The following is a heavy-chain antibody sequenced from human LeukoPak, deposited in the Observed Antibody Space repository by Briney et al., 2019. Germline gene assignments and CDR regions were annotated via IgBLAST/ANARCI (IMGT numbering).Heavy chain of an antibody. D-gene: IGHD2-15*01. V-gene: IGHV3-7*01. CDR3: AKDREDIVVVVAASTGLDY. Sequence: GGSLRLSCAASGFTFSNYWMSWVRQAPGKGLEWVAYTKQDGSEKYYVDSVRGRFTISRDNSKNTLYLQMNSLRAEDTAVYYCAKDREDIVVVVAASTGLDYWGQGTLVTVSS. CDR2: TKQDGSEK. CDR1: GFTFSNYW. J-gene: IGHJ4*02.